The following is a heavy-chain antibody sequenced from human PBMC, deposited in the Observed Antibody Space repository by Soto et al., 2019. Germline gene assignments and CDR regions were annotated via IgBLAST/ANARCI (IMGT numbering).Heavy chain of an antibody. D-gene: IGHD3-10*01. V-gene: IGHV4-34*01. J-gene: IGHJ4*02. CDR2: INHSGST. CDR3: ARHNYGSGSTYFDY. CDR1: GGSFSGYY. Sequence: SQTLSLTCAVYGGSFSGYYWSWIRQPPGKGLEWIGEINHSGSTNYNPSLKSRVTISVDTSKNQFSLKLNSMTAADTAVYYCARHNYGSGSTYFDYWGQGTLVTVS.